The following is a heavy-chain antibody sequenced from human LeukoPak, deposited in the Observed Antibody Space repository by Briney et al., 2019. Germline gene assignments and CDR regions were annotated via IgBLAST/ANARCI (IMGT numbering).Heavy chain of an antibody. V-gene: IGHV4-30-4*01. D-gene: IGHD1-7*01. CDR3: ARSLYWNYGRFDP. CDR1: GGSISSGDYY. CDR2: IYYSGST. J-gene: IGHJ5*02. Sequence: SETLSLTCTVSGGSISSGDYYWSWIRQPPGKGLEWIGYIYYSGSTYYNPSLKSRVTISVDTSKNQFSLKLSSVTAADTAVYYCARSLYWNYGRFDPWGQGTLVTVSS.